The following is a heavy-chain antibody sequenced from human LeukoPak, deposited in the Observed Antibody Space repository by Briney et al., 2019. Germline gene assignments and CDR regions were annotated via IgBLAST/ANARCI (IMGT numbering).Heavy chain of an antibody. CDR2: ISYDGSNK. V-gene: IGHV3-30*03. Sequence: GGSLRLSCAASGFTFSSYGMHWVRQAPGKGLEWVAVISYDGSNKYFADSVKGRFTISRDNSKNTLYLQMNSLRAEDTAVYYCARSMGSGYYDFWSGYYTLPDYWGQGTLVTVSS. D-gene: IGHD3-3*01. J-gene: IGHJ4*02. CDR1: GFTFSSYG. CDR3: ARSMGSGYYDFWSGYYTLPDY.